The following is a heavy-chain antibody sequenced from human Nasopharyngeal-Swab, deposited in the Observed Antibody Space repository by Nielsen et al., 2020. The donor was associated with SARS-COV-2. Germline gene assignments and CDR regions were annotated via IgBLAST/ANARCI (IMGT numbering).Heavy chain of an antibody. Sequence: SETLSLTCNVSGGSTRNYYWSWIRQPPGKGLEWIGYIYYSGRTNFNPSLKSRVTMSIDTSNDQFSLKLHPVTAADTAVYFCARPFYNVSSGYFSWYFDVWGRGTLVTVSS. CDR3: ARPFYNVSSGYFSWYFDV. CDR1: GGSTRNYY. D-gene: IGHD3-3*01. J-gene: IGHJ2*01. CDR2: IYYSGRT. V-gene: IGHV4-59*08.